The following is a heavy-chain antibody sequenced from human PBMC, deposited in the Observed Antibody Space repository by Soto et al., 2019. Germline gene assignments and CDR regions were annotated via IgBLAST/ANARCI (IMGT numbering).Heavy chain of an antibody. CDR1: GYTFTTHG. D-gene: IGHD2-21*01. CDR3: ARDRKGRWCDAFDI. V-gene: IGHV1-18*04. J-gene: IGHJ3*02. CDR2: ISGYNGNT. Sequence: QVQLVQSGAEVKKPGASVNVSCKASGYTFTTHGISWVRQAPGQGLEWMAWISGYNGNTNYAQKLQGRGTLTTDTSASRACMELTSLRSVGTAVYYCARDRKGRWCDAFDIWGQGTMVTVSS.